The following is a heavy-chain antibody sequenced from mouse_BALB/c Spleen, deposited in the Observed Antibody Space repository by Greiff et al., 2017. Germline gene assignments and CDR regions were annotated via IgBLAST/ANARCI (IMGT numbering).Heavy chain of an antibody. CDR1: GFSLTGYG. CDR2: IWGDGST. V-gene: IGHV2-6-7*01. Sequence: VQGVESGPGLVAPSQSLSITCTVSGFSLTGYGVNWVRQPPGKGLEWLGMIWGDGSTDYNSALKSRLSISKDNSKSQVFLKMNSLQTDDTARYYCARGGIYGNYAFDYWGQGTTLTVSS. CDR3: ARGGIYGNYAFDY. D-gene: IGHD2-1*01. J-gene: IGHJ2*01.